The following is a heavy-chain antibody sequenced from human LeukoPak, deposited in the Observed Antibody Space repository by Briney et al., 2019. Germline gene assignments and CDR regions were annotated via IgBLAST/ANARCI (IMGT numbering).Heavy chain of an antibody. CDR3: ARASGSGWNDAFDI. D-gene: IGHD6-19*01. CDR2: ISSSSYI. V-gene: IGHV3-21*01. J-gene: IGHJ3*02. Sequence: PGGSLRLSCAASGFTFSSYSMNWVRQAPGKGLEWVSSISSSSYIYYADSVKGRFTISRDNAKNSLYLQMNSLRAEDTAVYYCARASGSGWNDAFDIWGQGTMVTVSS. CDR1: GFTFSSYS.